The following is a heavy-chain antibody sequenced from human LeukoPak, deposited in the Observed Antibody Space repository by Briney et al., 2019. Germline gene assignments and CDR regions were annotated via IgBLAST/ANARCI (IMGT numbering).Heavy chain of an antibody. CDR1: GFAFSTFA. CDR2: INGGGNTT. Sequence: PGGSLRLSCAASGFAFSTFAMGWVRQSPGKGLEWLSTINGGGNTTFYADSVKGRFTISRDNSNNTLYLHMDSLRPDDTAIYYCTKELHVAVAVADYYYFYMDVWGRGTAITVSS. CDR3: TKELHVAVAVADYYYFYMDV. J-gene: IGHJ6*03. V-gene: IGHV3-23*01. D-gene: IGHD6-19*01.